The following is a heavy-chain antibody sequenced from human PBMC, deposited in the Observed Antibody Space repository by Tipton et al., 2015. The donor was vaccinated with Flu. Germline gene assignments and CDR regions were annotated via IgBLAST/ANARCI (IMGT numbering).Heavy chain of an antibody. D-gene: IGHD3-10*02. V-gene: IGHV4-39*01. J-gene: IGHJ4*02. Sequence: PGLVKPSETLSLTCIVSGGSISSSGYYWGWIRQPPGKGLEWIGSMYYSGRTFYNPSLKSRVTISADTSKSQFSLKLRSVTAADTAVYYCARLSYYDVDLKNFYFDYWGQGALVTVSS. CDR3: ARLSYYDVDLKNFYFDY. CDR2: MYYSGRT. CDR1: GGSISSSGYY.